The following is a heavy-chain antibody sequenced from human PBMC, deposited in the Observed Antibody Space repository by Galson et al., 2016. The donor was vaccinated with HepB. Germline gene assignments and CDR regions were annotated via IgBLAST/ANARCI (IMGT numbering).Heavy chain of an antibody. CDR1: GGSISSSDAYY. D-gene: IGHD2-2*01. J-gene: IGHJ6*03. CDR3: ARDRGTLDFVVVPSRYYYYMDV. V-gene: IGHV4-31*03. CDR2: IYYSGST. Sequence: TLSLTCTVSGGSISSSDAYYWNWIRQRPGKGLEWIGYIYYSGSTYSNPSLKSRVTISLDTSKNQFPLKLSSVTAADTAVYYCARDRGTLDFVVVPSRYYYYMDVWGKGTTVTVSS.